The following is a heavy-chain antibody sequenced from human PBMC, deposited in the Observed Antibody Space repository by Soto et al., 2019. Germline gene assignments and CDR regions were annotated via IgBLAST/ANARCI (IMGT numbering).Heavy chain of an antibody. D-gene: IGHD1-26*01. V-gene: IGHV4-61*01. J-gene: IGHJ4*02. CDR3: ARVNGGSYALDY. CDR2: IYYSGST. CDR1: GGSVSSGSYY. Sequence: QVQLQESGPGLVKPSETLSLTCTVSGGSVSSGSYYWSWIRQPPGKGLEWIGYIYYSGSTNYNPSLQSRVTISVDTSKNQFSLKRSSVTAADTAVYYCARVNGGSYALDYWGQGTLVTVSS.